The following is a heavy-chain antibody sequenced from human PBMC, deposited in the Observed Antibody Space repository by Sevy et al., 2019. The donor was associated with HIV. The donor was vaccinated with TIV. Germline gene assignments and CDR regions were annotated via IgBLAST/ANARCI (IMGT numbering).Heavy chain of an antibody. V-gene: IGHV3-30-3*01. CDR2: ISYEGTET. Sequence: GGFLRLSCAASGFAFSSHAMHWVRQAPGKGLEWVGVISYEGTETFYAASVEDRFTISRDNSKNMLSLQINSLRPEDTAVYYCARDGGYSIKWYPLYWGQGTLVTVSS. CDR3: ARDGGYSIKWYPLY. D-gene: IGHD6-13*01. J-gene: IGHJ4*01. CDR1: GFAFSSHA.